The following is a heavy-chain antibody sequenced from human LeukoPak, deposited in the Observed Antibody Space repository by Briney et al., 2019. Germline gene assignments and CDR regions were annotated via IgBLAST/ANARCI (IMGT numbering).Heavy chain of an antibody. CDR2: ISYDGSNK. CDR3: ARGEPWLVLDY. J-gene: IGHJ4*02. Sequence: GRSLRLSCAASGFTLSSYAMHWVRQAPGKGLEWVAVISYDGSNKYYADSVEGRFTISRDNSKNTLYLQMNSLRAEDTAVYYCARGEPWLVLDYWGQGTLVTVSS. V-gene: IGHV3-30-3*01. CDR1: GFTLSSYA. D-gene: IGHD6-19*01.